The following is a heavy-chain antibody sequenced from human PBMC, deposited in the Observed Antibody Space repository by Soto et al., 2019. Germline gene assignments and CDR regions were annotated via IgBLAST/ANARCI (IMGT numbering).Heavy chain of an antibody. CDR1: GGSFSGYY. CDR3: ARGLWFGESLDY. Sequence: SETLSLTCAVYGGSFSGYYWSWIRQPPGKGLEWIGEINHSGSTNYNPSLKSRVTISVDTSKNQFSLKLSSVTAADTAVYYCARGLWFGESLDYWGQGTLVTVSP. CDR2: INHSGST. V-gene: IGHV4-34*01. J-gene: IGHJ4*02. D-gene: IGHD3-10*01.